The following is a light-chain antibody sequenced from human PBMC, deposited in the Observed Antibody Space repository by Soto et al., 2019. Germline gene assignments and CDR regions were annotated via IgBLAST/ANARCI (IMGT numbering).Light chain of an antibody. CDR2: GAS. CDR1: QSVSSSY. CDR3: QQYGHSPRT. Sequence: EIVLTQARGTLSLSPGERATLSCRASQSVSSSYLAWYQQKPGQAPRLLIYGASSRATGIPDTFSGSGSGTDFTLTITRLEPEDFALYYCQQYGHSPRTFGQGTKVDIK. J-gene: IGKJ1*01. V-gene: IGKV3-20*01.